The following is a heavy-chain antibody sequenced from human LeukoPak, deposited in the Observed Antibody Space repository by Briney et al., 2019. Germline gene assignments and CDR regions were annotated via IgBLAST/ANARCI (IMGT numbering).Heavy chain of an antibody. Sequence: SETLSLTCAVYAGSFSGYYWSWTRQPPGKGLEWIGEINHSGSTNYNPSLKSRVTISVDTSKNQFSLKLSSVTAADTAVYYCARGTGATVVVPAANDYYMDVWGKGTTVTVSS. D-gene: IGHD2-2*01. V-gene: IGHV4-34*01. J-gene: IGHJ6*03. CDR2: INHSGST. CDR1: AGSFSGYY. CDR3: ARGTGATVVVPAANDYYMDV.